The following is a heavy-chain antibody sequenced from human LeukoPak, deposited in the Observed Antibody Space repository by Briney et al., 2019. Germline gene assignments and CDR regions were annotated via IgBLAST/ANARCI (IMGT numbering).Heavy chain of an antibody. CDR2: IRYEGSNK. V-gene: IGHV3-30*02. J-gene: IGHJ6*03. D-gene: IGHD3-22*01. Sequence: PGGSLRLSCAASGFTFGSYGMHWVRQAPGKGLEWVAFIRYEGSNKYYADSVKGRFTISRDNSKNTLYLQMNSLRAEDTAVYYCEKDDSSGYYDYYYMDVWGKVTTVTVAS. CDR3: EKDDSSGYYDYYYMDV. CDR1: GFTFGSYG.